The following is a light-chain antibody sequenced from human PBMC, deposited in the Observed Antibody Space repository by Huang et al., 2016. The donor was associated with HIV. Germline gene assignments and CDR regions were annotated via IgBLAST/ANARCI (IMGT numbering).Light chain of an antibody. CDR2: SAS. V-gene: IGKV1-39*01. CDR3: QQSHSTPYS. J-gene: IGKJ2*01. Sequence: DIQMTQSPSSLSASVGDRVTITCRASQSISDYLNWYQQKPGKAPKLLMYSASILQNGVPSRFSGSGSGTDFTLTISGLQSEDFASYYCQQSHSTPYSFGQGTKLEIK. CDR1: QSISDY.